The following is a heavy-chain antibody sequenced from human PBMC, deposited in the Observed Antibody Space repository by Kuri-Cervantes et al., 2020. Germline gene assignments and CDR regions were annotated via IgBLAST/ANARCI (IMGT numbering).Heavy chain of an antibody. D-gene: IGHD6-13*01. CDR3: ARDVSSWYGMDYYYGMDV. Sequence: GGSLRLSCAASGFTFSSYSMNWVRQAPGKGLEWVSSISSSSSYIYYADSVKGRFTISRDNAKNSLYLQMNSLRAEDTAVYYCARDVSSWYGMDYYYGMDVWVQGTTVTVSS. J-gene: IGHJ6*02. CDR1: GFTFSSYS. CDR2: ISSSSSYI. V-gene: IGHV3-21*01.